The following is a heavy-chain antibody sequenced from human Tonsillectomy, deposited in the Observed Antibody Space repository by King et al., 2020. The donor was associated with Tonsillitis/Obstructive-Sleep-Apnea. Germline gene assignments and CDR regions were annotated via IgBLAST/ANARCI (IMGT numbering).Heavy chain of an antibody. V-gene: IGHV1-69*10. CDR1: GDTFSSFA. CDR2: SIPILGRT. D-gene: IGHD2-21*02. Sequence: LQLVQSGAEVKKPGSSVKVSCKASGDTFSSFAFSWVRQAPGQGPEWMGGSIPILGRTNYAQKFQGRVKIVADTSTSTAYMELSSLTSDDTAVYYCARAPLETYCGGDCYPMGFDYWGQGTLVTVSS. J-gene: IGHJ4*02. CDR3: ARAPLETYCGGDCYPMGFDY.